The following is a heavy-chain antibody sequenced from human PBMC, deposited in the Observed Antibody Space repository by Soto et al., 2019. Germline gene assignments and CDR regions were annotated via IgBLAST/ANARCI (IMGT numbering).Heavy chain of an antibody. V-gene: IGHV3-74*01. CDR3: ARSSTIRGYYYMDV. D-gene: IGHD3-10*01. J-gene: IGHJ6*03. CDR1: GFTFSSYW. CDR2: INSDVSST. Sequence: EVQLVESGGGLVQPGGSLRLSCAASGFTFSSYWMHWVRQAPVKGLVWVSRINSDVSSTSYADSVKGRFTISRDNAKNPLYLQMNSLRAEDTAVYYCARSSTIRGYYYMDVWGKGTTVTVAS.